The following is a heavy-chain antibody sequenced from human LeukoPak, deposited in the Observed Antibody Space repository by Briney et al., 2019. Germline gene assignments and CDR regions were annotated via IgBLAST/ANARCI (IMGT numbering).Heavy chain of an antibody. Sequence: GGSVKVSCKASGGTLRSYSIRWGGQAPGQGLEWMGRVIPILGIANYAQKFQGRVTITADKSTSTAYMELSSLRSEDTAVYYCAGYRNYYDSSGYYYWGQGTLVTVSS. D-gene: IGHD3-22*01. V-gene: IGHV1-69*02. CDR2: VIPILGIA. CDR3: AGYRNYYDSSGYYY. J-gene: IGHJ4*02. CDR1: GGTLRSYS.